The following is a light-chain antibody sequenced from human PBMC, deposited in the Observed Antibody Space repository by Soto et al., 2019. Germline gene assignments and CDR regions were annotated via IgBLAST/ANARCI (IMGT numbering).Light chain of an antibody. CDR3: QQYYSYPYT. Sequence: AIRITQSPSSLSASTGDRVTITCRASQGISSYLAWYQQKPGKAPKLLIYAASTLQSGVPSRFSGSGSGTDFTLTISCLQSEDFATYYCQQYYSYPYTFGQGTQL. CDR1: QGISSY. CDR2: AAS. J-gene: IGKJ2*01. V-gene: IGKV1-8*01.